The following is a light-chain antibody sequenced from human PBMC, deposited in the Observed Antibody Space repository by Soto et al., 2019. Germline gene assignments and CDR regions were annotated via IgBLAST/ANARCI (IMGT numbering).Light chain of an antibody. CDR3: QQYDSTPHT. Sequence: DIVMTQSPDSLAVSLGERATINCKSSQSVLYSSNNKNYLAWYQQKPGQPPKLLIYWASTRESGVPDRFSGSGSWTDFTLTISSLQAEDVAVYFCQQYDSTPHTFGQGTKLEIK. V-gene: IGKV4-1*01. CDR2: WAS. J-gene: IGKJ2*01. CDR1: QSVLYSSNNKNY.